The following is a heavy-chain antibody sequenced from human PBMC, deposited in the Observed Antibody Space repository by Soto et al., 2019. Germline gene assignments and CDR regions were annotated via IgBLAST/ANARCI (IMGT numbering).Heavy chain of an antibody. Sequence: QLLESGGGFVQPGGSLRLSCVASGFTFSNFAMARVRQAPGAGLEWVSAISGSGDDTFYADSMKGRFTISGDNAKDTLYLQINSLRAEDSAVYDCATPMTITGTTLGVWGQGALGTVAS. J-gene: IGHJ4*02. CDR3: ATPMTITGTTLGV. V-gene: IGHV3-23*01. D-gene: IGHD1-7*01. CDR1: GFTFSNFA. CDR2: ISGSGDDT.